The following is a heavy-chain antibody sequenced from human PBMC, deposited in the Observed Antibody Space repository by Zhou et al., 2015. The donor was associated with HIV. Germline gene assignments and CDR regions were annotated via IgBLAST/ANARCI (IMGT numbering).Heavy chain of an antibody. D-gene: IGHD3-10*01. CDR2: INPSDGST. Sequence: QVHLVQSGAEVKTPGASVNVSCKASGYTFTNYYIHWVRQAPGQGLEWMGIINPSDGSTRYAPNFQGRVTMTRDTSTSTVYMELSSLRSEDTAVYYCARDATYFHGSGSLRYSPGHRGQGTLVTVSS. CDR1: GYTFTNYY. J-gene: IGHJ4*02. CDR3: ARDATYFHGSGSLRYSPGH. V-gene: IGHV1-46*01.